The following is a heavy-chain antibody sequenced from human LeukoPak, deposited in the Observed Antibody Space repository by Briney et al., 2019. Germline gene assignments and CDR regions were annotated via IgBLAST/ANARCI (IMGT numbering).Heavy chain of an antibody. Sequence: ASVKVSCKASGGTFSSYAIGWVRQAPGQGLEWMGGIIPIFGTANYAQKFQGRVTITTDESTSTAYMELSSLRSEDTAVYYCARDGGYYYDLWGQGTLVTVSS. CDR2: IIPIFGTA. V-gene: IGHV1-69*05. CDR3: ARDGGYYYDL. J-gene: IGHJ4*02. D-gene: IGHD3-22*01. CDR1: GGTFSSYA.